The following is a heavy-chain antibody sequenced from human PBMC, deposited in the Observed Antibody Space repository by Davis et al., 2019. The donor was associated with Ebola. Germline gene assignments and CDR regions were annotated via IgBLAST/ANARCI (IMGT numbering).Heavy chain of an antibody. CDR2: INHSGST. D-gene: IGHD3-22*01. V-gene: IGHV4-34*01. Sequence: MPSETLSLTCAVYGGSFSDYYWSWIRQPPGKGLEWIGEINHSGSTNYNPSLKSRVTISVDTSKNQFSLKLSSVTAADTAVYYCATAPYYYDSTDNDYWGQGTLVTVSS. CDR3: ATAPYYYDSTDNDY. CDR1: GGSFSDYY. J-gene: IGHJ4*02.